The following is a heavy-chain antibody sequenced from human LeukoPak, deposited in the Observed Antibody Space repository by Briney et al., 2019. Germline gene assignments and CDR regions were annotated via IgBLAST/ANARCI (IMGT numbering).Heavy chain of an antibody. CDR2: INPNSGGT. CDR1: GYTFTGYY. CDR3: ARGSHGDRIAVDY. D-gene: IGHD6-13*01. J-gene: IGHJ4*02. Sequence: GASVKVSCNASGYTFTGYYMHWVRQAPGQGLEWMGWINPNSGGTNYAQKFQGRVTMTRDTSISTAYMELSRLRSDDTAVYYCARGSHGDRIAVDYWGQGTLVTVSS. V-gene: IGHV1-2*02.